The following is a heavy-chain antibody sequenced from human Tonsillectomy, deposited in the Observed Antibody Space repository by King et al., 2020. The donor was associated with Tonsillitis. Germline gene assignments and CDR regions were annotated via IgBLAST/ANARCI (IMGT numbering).Heavy chain of an antibody. CDR1: GGSISNYY. V-gene: IGHV4-59*01. CDR3: ARAGDYDAFDI. J-gene: IGHJ3*02. D-gene: IGHD4-17*01. Sequence: LQLQESGPGLVKPSETLSLTCTVSGGSISNYYWSWIRQPPGKGLEWIAYIYYSGSTYSNPSLKSRVTLSVDTSKNQFSLKLSSVTAADTAVYYCARAGDYDAFDICGQGTMVTVSS. CDR2: IYYSGST.